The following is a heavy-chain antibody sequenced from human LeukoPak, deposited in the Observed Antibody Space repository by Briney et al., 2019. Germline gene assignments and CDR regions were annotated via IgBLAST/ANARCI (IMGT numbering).Heavy chain of an antibody. Sequence: AGGSLRLSCSASGFTFSRYAMHWVRQAPGKGLEYVSAISSNGGSTYYADSVKGRFTIPRDNSKNTLYLQMSSLRAEGTAVYYCVKDGSGSYYTYYFDYWGQGTLVTVSS. J-gene: IGHJ4*02. CDR2: ISSNGGST. CDR3: VKDGSGSYYTYYFDY. D-gene: IGHD3-10*01. V-gene: IGHV3-64D*06. CDR1: GFTFSRYA.